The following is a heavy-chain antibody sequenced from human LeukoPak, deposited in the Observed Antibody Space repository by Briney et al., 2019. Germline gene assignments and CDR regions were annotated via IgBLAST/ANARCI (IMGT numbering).Heavy chain of an antibody. CDR3: ARDYCGGDCFPDY. CDR2: MNPNSGNT. V-gene: IGHV1-8*01. CDR1: GFTFTSHD. J-gene: IGHJ4*02. D-gene: IGHD2-21*02. Sequence: ASVKVSCKASGFTFTSHDYNWVRQATGQGLEWMGWMNPNSGNTGYAQKFQGRVTMTRDTSISTAYMELSRLRSDDTAVYYCARDYCGGDCFPDYWGQGTLVTVSS.